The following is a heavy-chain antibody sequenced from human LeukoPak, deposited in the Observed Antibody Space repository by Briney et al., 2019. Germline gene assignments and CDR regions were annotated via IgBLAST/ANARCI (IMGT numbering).Heavy chain of an antibody. Sequence: GGSLRLSCAAPGFTFSNYWMHWVRHAPGKGLVWLSRINSDGSSTSYADSVKGRFTISRDNAKNTLYVQMNSLRDEDTAVYYCVRQYRVAAPADYWGQGTLVTVSS. CDR1: GFTFSNYW. D-gene: IGHD6-13*01. CDR2: INSDGSST. J-gene: IGHJ4*02. V-gene: IGHV3-74*01. CDR3: VRQYRVAAPADY.